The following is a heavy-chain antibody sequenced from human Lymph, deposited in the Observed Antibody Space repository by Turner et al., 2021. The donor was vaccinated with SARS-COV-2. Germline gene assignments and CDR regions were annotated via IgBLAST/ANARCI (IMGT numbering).Heavy chain of an antibody. V-gene: IGHV3-21*01. CDR3: ARDIPTTADYFDY. CDR1: VFTFSPDS. CDR2: ISSSSSYI. Sequence: EVQLVKSGGGLVKPGGSLRLPCPASVFTFSPDSMHWVRQAPGKGLEWISSISSSSSYIYYADSVKGRFTISRDDAKNSLYLQMNSLRAEDTAVYYCARDIPTTADYFDYWGQGTLVTVSS. D-gene: IGHD4-17*01. J-gene: IGHJ4*02.